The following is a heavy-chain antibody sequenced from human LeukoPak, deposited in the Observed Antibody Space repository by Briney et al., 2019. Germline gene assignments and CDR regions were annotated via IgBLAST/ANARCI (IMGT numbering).Heavy chain of an antibody. Sequence: GGSLRLSCAASGFTFSSYWMSWVRQAPGKGLEWVANIKQDGSEKYYVDSVKGRFTISRDNSKNTLQLQMNSLRTDDTAIYYCARDRPNILFMDAFEYWGQGSLVTVSS. CDR3: ARDRPNILFMDAFEY. J-gene: IGHJ4*02. D-gene: IGHD3-9*01. CDR2: IKQDGSEK. V-gene: IGHV3-7*01. CDR1: GFTFSSYW.